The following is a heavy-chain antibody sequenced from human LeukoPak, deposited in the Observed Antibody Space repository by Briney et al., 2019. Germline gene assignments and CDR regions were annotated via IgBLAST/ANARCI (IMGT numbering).Heavy chain of an antibody. CDR2: IKSDGSST. D-gene: IGHD3-10*01. J-gene: IGHJ3*01. CDR1: GFTFSSYW. Sequence: PGGSLRLSCAASGFTFSSYWMHWVRQAPGKGLVWVSSIKSDGSSTSYADSVKGRLTISRDNARNTLYLQMNSLRTEDTAVYYCATDSGHSFFYWGQWTKVTVSA. V-gene: IGHV3-74*01. CDR3: ATDSGHSFFY.